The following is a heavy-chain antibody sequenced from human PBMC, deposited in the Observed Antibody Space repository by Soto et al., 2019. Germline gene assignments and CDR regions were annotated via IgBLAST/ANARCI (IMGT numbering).Heavy chain of an antibody. D-gene: IGHD4-17*01. Sequence: SETLSLTCAVYGGSFSGYYWSWIRQPPGKGLEWIGEINHSGSTNYNPSLKSRVTISVDTSKNQFSLKLSSVTAADTAVYYCASVGRDGDNWFDPWGQGTLVTVSS. V-gene: IGHV4-34*01. J-gene: IGHJ5*02. CDR2: INHSGST. CDR1: GGSFSGYY. CDR3: ASVGRDGDNWFDP.